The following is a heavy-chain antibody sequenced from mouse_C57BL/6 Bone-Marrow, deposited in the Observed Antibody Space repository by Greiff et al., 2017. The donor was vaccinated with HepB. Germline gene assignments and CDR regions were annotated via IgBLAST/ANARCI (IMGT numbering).Heavy chain of an antibody. V-gene: IGHV14-2*01. CDR3: ASGSSYWYFDV. CDR1: GFTITDYY. Sequence: EVQLQQSGAELVKPGASVKLSCTASGFTITDYYMNWVKQRTEQGLEWIGRIDPEDGDTNYAPKFQGKATITADTSSNTAYLQLSSLTSEDTAVYYGASGSSYWYFDVWGTGTTVTVSS. D-gene: IGHD1-1*01. J-gene: IGHJ1*03. CDR2: IDPEDGDT.